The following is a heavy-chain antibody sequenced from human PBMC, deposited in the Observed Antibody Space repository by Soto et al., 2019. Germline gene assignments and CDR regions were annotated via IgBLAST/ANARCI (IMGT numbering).Heavy chain of an antibody. CDR2: IKSKAAGGTT. CDR3: TTDSPVAGGGPL. D-gene: IGHD6-19*01. CDR1: GFTFSEAW. J-gene: IGHJ4*02. Sequence: EVQLVESGGGLVKPGGSLRLSCAAAGFTFSEAWMNWFRQAPGKGLEWVGRIKSKAAGGTTDYVAPVKGRFTISRDDSTNTLFLQMSSLKTEDTAVYYCTTDSPVAGGGPLWGQGTLVTVSS. V-gene: IGHV3-15*07.